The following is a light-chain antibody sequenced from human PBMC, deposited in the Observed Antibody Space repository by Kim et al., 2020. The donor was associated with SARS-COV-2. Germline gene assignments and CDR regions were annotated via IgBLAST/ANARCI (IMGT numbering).Light chain of an antibody. Sequence: SYELTQPPSVSVSPGQTASITCSGDKLGDKYACWYQQKPGQSPVLVIYQDSKRPSGIPERFSGSNSGNTATLTISGTKAMDEADYYCQAWDSSTWV. J-gene: IGLJ3*02. CDR2: QDS. CDR1: KLGDKY. V-gene: IGLV3-1*01. CDR3: QAWDSSTWV.